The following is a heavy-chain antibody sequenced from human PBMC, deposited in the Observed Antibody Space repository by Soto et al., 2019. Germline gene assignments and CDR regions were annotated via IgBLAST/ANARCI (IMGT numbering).Heavy chain of an antibody. CDR3: ARVWGYSYGYTGYYYYGMDV. D-gene: IGHD5-18*01. J-gene: IGHJ6*02. V-gene: IGHV4-34*01. CDR2: IKHSGST. CDR1: GGSFSGYY. Sequence: SETLSLTCAVYGGSFSGYYWSWIRQPPGKGLEWIGEIKHSGSTNYNPSLKSRVTISVDTSKNQFSLKLSSVTAADTALFYCARVWGYSYGYTGYYYYGMDVWGQGTTVS.